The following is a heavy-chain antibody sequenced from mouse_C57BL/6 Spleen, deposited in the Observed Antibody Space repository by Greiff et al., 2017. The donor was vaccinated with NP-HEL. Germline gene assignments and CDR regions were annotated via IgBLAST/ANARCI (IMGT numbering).Heavy chain of an antibody. CDR2: IDPETGGT. J-gene: IGHJ3*01. V-gene: IGHV1-15*01. D-gene: IGHD4-1*01. CDR1: GYTFTDYE. CDR3: TRFLGPAY. Sequence: QVHVKQSGAELVRPGASVTLSCKASGYTFTDYEMHWVKQTPVHGLEWIGAIDPETGGTAYNQKFKGKAILTADKSSSTAYMELRSLTSEDSAVYYCTRFLGPAYWGQGTLVTVSA.